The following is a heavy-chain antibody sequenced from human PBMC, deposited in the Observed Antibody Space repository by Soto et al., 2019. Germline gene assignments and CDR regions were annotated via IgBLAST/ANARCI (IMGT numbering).Heavy chain of an antibody. CDR1: GFTFSSYA. CDR3: ASSYSYYYGMDV. Sequence: GGSLRLSCAASGFTFSSYAMHWVRQAPGKGLEWVAVISYDGSNKYYADSVEGRFTISRDNSKNTLYLQMNSLRAEDTAVYYRASSYSYYYGMDVWGQGTTVTVSS. CDR2: ISYDGSNK. D-gene: IGHD1-26*01. J-gene: IGHJ6*02. V-gene: IGHV3-30-3*01.